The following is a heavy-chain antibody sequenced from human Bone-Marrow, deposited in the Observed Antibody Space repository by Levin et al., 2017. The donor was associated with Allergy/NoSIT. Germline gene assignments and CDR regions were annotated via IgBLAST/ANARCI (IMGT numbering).Heavy chain of an antibody. Sequence: GGSLRLSCAASGFSFSGYWMTWVRQAPGKGLEWVAQIKADGSEEYYGGSVKGRFTISRDNARNSLYLQMHSLRVEDTAVYFCARDAARGGDYDYWGQGTQVTVSS. CDR3: ARDAARGGDYDY. D-gene: IGHD3-10*01. V-gene: IGHV3-7*04. CDR1: GFSFSGYW. CDR2: IKADGSEE. J-gene: IGHJ4*02.